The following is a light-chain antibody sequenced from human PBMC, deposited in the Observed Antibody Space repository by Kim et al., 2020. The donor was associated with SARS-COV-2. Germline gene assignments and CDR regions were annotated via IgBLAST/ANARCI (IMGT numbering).Light chain of an antibody. J-gene: IGLJ1*01. CDR2: GVS. Sequence: PEKSATISCTGSSDDVGSSIYVSWYQQYPDKAPKLLMDGVSTRPVGVPDRFSSSRTGDTASMSMSGLQAEDEADYYFCSNVDGSDVFGNGTKVTVL. CDR3: CSNVDGSDV. V-gene: IGLV2-11*01. CDR1: SDDVGSSIY.